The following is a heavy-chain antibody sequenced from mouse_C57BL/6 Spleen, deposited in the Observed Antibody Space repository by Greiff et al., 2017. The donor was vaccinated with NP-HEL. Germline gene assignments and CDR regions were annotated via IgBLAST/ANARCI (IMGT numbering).Heavy chain of an antibody. CDR3: ASLEEYYWGYFDV. Sequence: QVQLQQPGAELVRPGSSVKLSCKASGYTFTSYWMHWVKQRPIQGLEWIGNIDPSDSETHYNQKFKDKATLTVDKSSSKAYMQLSSLTSEDSAVYYCASLEEYYWGYFDVWGTGTTVTVSS. CDR2: IDPSDSET. J-gene: IGHJ1*03. V-gene: IGHV1-52*01. CDR1: GYTFTSYW. D-gene: IGHD1-1*01.